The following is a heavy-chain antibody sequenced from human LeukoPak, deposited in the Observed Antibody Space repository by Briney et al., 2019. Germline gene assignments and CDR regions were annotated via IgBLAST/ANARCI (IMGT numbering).Heavy chain of an antibody. Sequence: SVKVSCKASGGTFSSYAISWVRQAPGQGLEWMGGIIPIFGTANHAQKFQGRVTITADESTSTAYMELSSLRSEDTAVYYCAAMVRGHSDAFDIWGQGTMVTVSS. CDR2: IIPIFGTA. D-gene: IGHD3-10*01. V-gene: IGHV1-69*13. CDR1: GGTFSSYA. J-gene: IGHJ3*02. CDR3: AAMVRGHSDAFDI.